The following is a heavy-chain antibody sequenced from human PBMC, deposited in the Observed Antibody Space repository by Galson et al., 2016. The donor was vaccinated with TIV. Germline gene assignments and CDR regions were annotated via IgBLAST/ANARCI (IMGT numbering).Heavy chain of an antibody. CDR3: ARGPFYYGSGSSFYLDY. CDR2: ISWNSDSI. V-gene: IGHV3-9*01. CDR1: GFAFAEYA. D-gene: IGHD3-10*01. J-gene: IGHJ4*02. Sequence: SLRLSCAASGFAFAEYAMHWVRQAPGRGLEWVSGISWNSDSIDYADSVKGRFTVSRDNARNTLFLQMNSLTADDTAVYYCARGPFYYGSGSSFYLDYWGQGTLVTVSS.